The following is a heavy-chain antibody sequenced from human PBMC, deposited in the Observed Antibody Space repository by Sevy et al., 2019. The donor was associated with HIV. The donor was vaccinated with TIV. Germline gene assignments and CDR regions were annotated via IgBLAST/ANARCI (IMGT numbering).Heavy chain of an antibody. D-gene: IGHD1-26*01. CDR2: ISGSGGST. CDR1: GFTFSSYA. V-gene: IGHV3-23*01. Sequence: GGSLRLSCAASGFTFSSYAMSWVRQAPGKGLEWVSAISGSGGSTYYADSVKGRFTISRDNSKNTLYLPMNSLRAEDTAVYYCATGGSYASRVVLDYFDYWGQGTLVTVSS. J-gene: IGHJ4*02. CDR3: ATGGSYASRVVLDYFDY.